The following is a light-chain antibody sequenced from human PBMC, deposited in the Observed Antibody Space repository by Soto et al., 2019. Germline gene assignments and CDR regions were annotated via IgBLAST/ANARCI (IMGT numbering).Light chain of an antibody. CDR3: QAWDSSTYV. CDR2: QDS. Sequence: SYELTQPPSVSVSPGQTASITCSGDKLGDKYACWYQQKPGQSPVLVIYQDSKRPSGIPERLSGYKYGNTATLTLSGTQAMDEADYYCQAWDSSTYVCGTGTKVIVL. J-gene: IGLJ1*01. CDR1: KLGDKY. V-gene: IGLV3-1*01.